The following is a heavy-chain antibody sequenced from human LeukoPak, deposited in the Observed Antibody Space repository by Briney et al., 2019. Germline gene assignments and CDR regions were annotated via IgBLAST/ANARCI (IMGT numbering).Heavy chain of an antibody. CDR3: ARGPPYSYDSSGYLNY. CDR1: GYTFTSYD. Sequence: SVKVSCKASGYTFTSYDINWVRQATGQGLEWMGGMDPNSGNTGYAQKVQGRVTMTRNTSITTAYMELSSVRSEDTAVYSCARGPPYSYDSSGYLNYWGQGTLVTVSS. CDR2: MDPNSGNT. D-gene: IGHD3-22*01. V-gene: IGHV1-8*01. J-gene: IGHJ4*02.